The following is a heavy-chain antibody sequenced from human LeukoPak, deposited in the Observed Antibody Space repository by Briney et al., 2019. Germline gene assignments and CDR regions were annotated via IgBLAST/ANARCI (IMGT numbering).Heavy chain of an antibody. V-gene: IGHV3-11*01. J-gene: IGHJ4*02. CDR3: AREKRYYYGSGSSYYFDY. CDR1: GFTFSSNY. CDR2: ISSSGSTI. D-gene: IGHD3-10*01. Sequence: GGSLRLSCAASGFTFSSNYMSWVRQAPGKGLEWVSYISSSGSTIYYADSVKGRFTISRDNAKNSLYLQMNSLRAEDTAVYYCAREKRYYYGSGSSYYFDYWGQGTLVTVSS.